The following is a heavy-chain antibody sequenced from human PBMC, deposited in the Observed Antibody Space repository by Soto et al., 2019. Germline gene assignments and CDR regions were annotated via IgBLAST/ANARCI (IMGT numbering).Heavy chain of an antibody. CDR2: ISSSSSYI. V-gene: IGHV3-21*01. CDR1: GFTFSSYS. J-gene: IGHJ6*03. Sequence: PGGSLRLSCAASGFTFSSYSMNWVRQAPGKGLEWVSSISSSSSYIYYADSVKGRFTISRDNAKNSLYLQMNSLRAEDTAVYYCARGRDYGSGSYYNVPHYYMDVWGKGTTVTVSS. D-gene: IGHD3-10*01. CDR3: ARGRDYGSGSYYNVPHYYMDV.